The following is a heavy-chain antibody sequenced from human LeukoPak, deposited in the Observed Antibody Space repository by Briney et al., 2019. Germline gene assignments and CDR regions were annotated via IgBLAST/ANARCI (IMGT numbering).Heavy chain of an antibody. CDR3: ARGRAVRGVILGSWFDP. CDR1: GGSFSGYY. Sequence: PSETLSLTCAVYGGSFSGYYWSWIRQPPGKGLEWIGEINHSGSTNYNPSLKSRVTISVDTSKNQFSLKLSSVTAADTAVYYCARGRAVRGVILGSWFDPWGQGTLVTVPS. V-gene: IGHV4-34*01. CDR2: INHSGST. J-gene: IGHJ5*02. D-gene: IGHD3-10*01.